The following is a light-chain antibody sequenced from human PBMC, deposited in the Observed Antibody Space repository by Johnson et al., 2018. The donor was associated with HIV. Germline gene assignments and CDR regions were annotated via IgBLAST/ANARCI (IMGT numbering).Light chain of an antibody. J-gene: IGLJ1*01. CDR2: ENN. Sequence: QSVLTQAPSVSAAPGQKVTISCSGSSSNIGNNYVSWYQQLPGTAPKLLIYENNKRPSGIPDRFSGSKSGTSATLGITGLQTGDEADYYCGTWDSNLSAYVFGTGTKVTVL. V-gene: IGLV1-51*02. CDR3: GTWDSNLSAYV. CDR1: SSNIGNNY.